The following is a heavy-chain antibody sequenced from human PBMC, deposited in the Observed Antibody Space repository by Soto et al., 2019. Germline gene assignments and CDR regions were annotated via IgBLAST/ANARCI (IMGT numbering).Heavy chain of an antibody. CDR2: IYYSGST. V-gene: IGHV4-31*03. D-gene: IGHD2-15*01. Sequence: SETLSLTCTVSGGSISSGGYYWSWIRQHPGKGLEWIGYIYYSGSTYYNPSLKSRVTISVDTSKNQFSLKLSSVTAADTAVYYCARPRYCSGGSCSHRDAFAIWGQGTMVTVSS. CDR3: ARPRYCSGGSCSHRDAFAI. J-gene: IGHJ3*02. CDR1: GGSISSGGYY.